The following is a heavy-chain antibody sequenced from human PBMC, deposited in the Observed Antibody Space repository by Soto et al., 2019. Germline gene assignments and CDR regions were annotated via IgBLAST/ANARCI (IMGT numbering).Heavy chain of an antibody. J-gene: IGHJ3*02. CDR2: ISGSGDTI. CDR3: ARDCGFWKFMIGGSAVSDI. Sequence: PGWYLRISCEASGLICSDYYMSWILHAPGKGLEWVSYISGSGDTIYYADSVKGRFTISRDSAKDSLYLQMNSLRAEDTAVYYCARDCGFWKFMIGGSAVSDIWDQGTMVTVS. D-gene: IGHD3-10*02. V-gene: IGHV3-11*04. CDR1: GLICSDYY.